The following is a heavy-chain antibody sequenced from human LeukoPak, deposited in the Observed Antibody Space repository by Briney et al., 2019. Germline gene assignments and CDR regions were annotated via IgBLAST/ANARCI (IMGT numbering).Heavy chain of an antibody. CDR3: ASSHHRYCSSTSCYYYYYMDV. J-gene: IGHJ6*03. V-gene: IGHV4-61*02. CDR1: GGSISSGSYY. CDR2: IYTSGST. Sequence: PSETLSFTCTVSGGSISSGSYYWSWIRQPAGKGLEWIGRIYTSGSTNYNPSLKSRVTISVDTSKNQFSLKLGSVTAADTAVYYCASSHHRYCSSTSCYYYYYMDVWGKGTTVTVSS. D-gene: IGHD2-2*01.